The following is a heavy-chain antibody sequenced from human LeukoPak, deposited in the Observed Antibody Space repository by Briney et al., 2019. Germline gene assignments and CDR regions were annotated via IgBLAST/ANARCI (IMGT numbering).Heavy chain of an antibody. CDR1: GFTFSNYG. D-gene: IGHD3-9*01. V-gene: IGHV3-33*08. J-gene: IGHJ4*02. Sequence: PGGSLRLSCAASGFTFSNYGMHWVRQAPGKGLEWVAVIWYDGSNKYYADSVKGRLTISRDNSKNTLYLQMNSLRAEDTAVYYCARDRYYDILTGYYTGGSFFDYWGQGTLVTVSS. CDR2: IWYDGSNK. CDR3: ARDRYYDILTGYYTGGSFFDY.